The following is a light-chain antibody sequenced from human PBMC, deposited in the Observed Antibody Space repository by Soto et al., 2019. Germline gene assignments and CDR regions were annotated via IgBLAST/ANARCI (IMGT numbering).Light chain of an antibody. V-gene: IGKV3D-20*01. Sequence: EIVLTQSLATLSLSPGKRATLSCGASQSVSRSSLAWYQHKPGLAPRLLIYDASSRATGIPNRFSGSGSGTDFTLTISRLEPEDFAVYYCQQYGSSPRTFGQGTRVEIE. CDR1: QSVSRSS. CDR2: DAS. CDR3: QQYGSSPRT. J-gene: IGKJ1*01.